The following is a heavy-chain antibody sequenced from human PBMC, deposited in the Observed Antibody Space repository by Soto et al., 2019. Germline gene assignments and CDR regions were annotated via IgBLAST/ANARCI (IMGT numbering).Heavy chain of an antibody. D-gene: IGHD6-19*01. Sequence: ASVKVSCKASGYTFTVYYMHWVRQAPGQGLEWMGWINPNSGGTNYAQKFQGWVTMTRDTSISTAYMELSRLRSDDTAVYYCARLRYSSGWYSDYSYYYGMDVWGQGTTVTVSS. CDR3: ARLRYSSGWYSDYSYYYGMDV. CDR2: INPNSGGT. J-gene: IGHJ6*02. CDR1: GYTFTVYY. V-gene: IGHV1-2*04.